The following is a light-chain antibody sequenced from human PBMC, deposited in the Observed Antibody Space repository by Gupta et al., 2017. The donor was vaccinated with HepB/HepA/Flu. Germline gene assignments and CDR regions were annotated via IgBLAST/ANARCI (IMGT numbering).Light chain of an antibody. CDR2: SNN. Sequence: QSVLTPPPSASGTPGQRVTISCSGSSSNIGSNTVNWYQQLPGTAPKLLIYSNNQRPSGVPDRFSGSKSGTSASLAISGLQSEDEADYHCAAWDDSLNGLWVFGGGTKLTVL. CDR1: SSNIGSNT. J-gene: IGLJ3*02. CDR3: AAWDDSLNGLWV. V-gene: IGLV1-44*01.